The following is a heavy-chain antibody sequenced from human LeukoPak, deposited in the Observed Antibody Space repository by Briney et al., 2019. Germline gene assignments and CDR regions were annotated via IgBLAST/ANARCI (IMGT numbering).Heavy chain of an antibody. CDR2: ISASGGDT. Sequence: GGSLRLSCAASGFTLTNYAMSWVRQAPGKGLEWVSVISASGGDTYYADSVKGRSTISRDNSKNTLFLQMNSLRAEDTAVYYCAKAPAASCIGSNCYHFDWWGQGTLVTVSS. D-gene: IGHD2-15*01. V-gene: IGHV3-23*01. CDR1: GFTLTNYA. CDR3: AKAPAASCIGSNCYHFDW. J-gene: IGHJ4*02.